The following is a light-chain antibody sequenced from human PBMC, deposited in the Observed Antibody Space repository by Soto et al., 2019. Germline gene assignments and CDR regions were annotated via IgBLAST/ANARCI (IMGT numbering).Light chain of an antibody. J-gene: IGKJ2*01. CDR3: QQSYSTVLYT. Sequence: DMQMTQSPSSLAASVGDRVTITCRASQPISTYLSWYQHKPGKAPKLLLYAASSLQSGVPSRFSGSGSGTDFTLTISSLQPEDFATYYCQQSYSTVLYTCGQGTKLEI. CDR2: AAS. V-gene: IGKV1-39*01. CDR1: QPISTY.